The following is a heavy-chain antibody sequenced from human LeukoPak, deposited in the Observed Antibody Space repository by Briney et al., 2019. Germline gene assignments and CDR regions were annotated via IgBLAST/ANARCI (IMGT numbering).Heavy chain of an antibody. Sequence: PGGSLRLSXAASGFTFSSYSMNWVRQAPGKGLEWVSAISGSGGSTYYADSVKGRFTISRDNSKNTLYLQMNSLRAEDTAVYYCARGAEYYDFWSGSTLYYFDYWGQGTLVTVSS. CDR3: ARGAEYYDFWSGSTLYYFDY. CDR2: ISGSGGST. D-gene: IGHD3-3*01. V-gene: IGHV3-23*01. J-gene: IGHJ4*02. CDR1: GFTFSSYS.